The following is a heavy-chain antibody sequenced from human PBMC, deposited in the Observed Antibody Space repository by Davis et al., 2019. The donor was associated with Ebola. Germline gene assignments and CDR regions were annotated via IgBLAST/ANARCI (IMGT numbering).Heavy chain of an antibody. CDR1: GGSFSGYY. CDR2: INHSGST. V-gene: IGHV4-34*01. D-gene: IGHD6-6*01. J-gene: IGHJ5*02. Sequence: SETLSLTCAVYGGSFSGYYWSWIRQPPGKGLEWIGEINHSGSTNYNPSLKSRVTTSVDTSKNQFSLKLTSVTAADTAVYYCARVLQQVVRLDPWGQGTLVTVSS. CDR3: ARVLQQVVRLDP.